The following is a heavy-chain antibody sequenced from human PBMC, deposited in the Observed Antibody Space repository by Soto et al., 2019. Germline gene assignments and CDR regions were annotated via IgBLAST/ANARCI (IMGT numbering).Heavy chain of an antibody. V-gene: IGHV1-69*13. CDR3: ASRSRYSYGLDY. Sequence: SVKVACKASGGTFSSYAISWVRQAPGQGLEWMGGIIPIFGTANYAQKFQGRVTITADESTSTAYMELSSLRSEDTAVYYCASRSRYSYGLDYWGQGTLVTVSS. CDR1: GGTFSSYA. CDR2: IIPIFGTA. D-gene: IGHD5-18*01. J-gene: IGHJ4*02.